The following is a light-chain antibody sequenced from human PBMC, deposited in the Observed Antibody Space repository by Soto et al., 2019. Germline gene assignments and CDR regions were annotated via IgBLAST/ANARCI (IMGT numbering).Light chain of an antibody. CDR1: QSVSSN. CDR3: QQYNNWPRT. J-gene: IGKJ1*01. V-gene: IGKV3-15*01. CDR2: GAS. Sequence: EIVMPPSPATLSVSPGERATLSCRASQSVSSNLAWYQQTPGQAPRLLIYGASTRATGIPARFSGSGSGTEFTLTISSLQSEDFAVYYCQQYNNWPRTFGQGTKVDI.